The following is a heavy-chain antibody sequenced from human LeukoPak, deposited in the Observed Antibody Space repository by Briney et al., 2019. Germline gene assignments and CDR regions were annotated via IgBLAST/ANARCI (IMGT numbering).Heavy chain of an antibody. CDR2: IIPIFGTA. V-gene: IGHV1-69*13. CDR3: ARVALAAAAEYFQH. Sequence: ASVKVSCKASGGTSSSYAISWVRQAPGQGLEWMGGIIPIFGTANYAQKFQGRVTITADESTSTAYMELSSLRSEDTAVYYCARVALAAAAEYFQHWGQGTLVTVSS. J-gene: IGHJ1*01. CDR1: GGTSSSYA. D-gene: IGHD6-13*01.